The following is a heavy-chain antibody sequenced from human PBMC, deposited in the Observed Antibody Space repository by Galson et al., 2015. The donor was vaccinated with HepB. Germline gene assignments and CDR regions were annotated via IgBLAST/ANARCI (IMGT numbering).Heavy chain of an antibody. J-gene: IGHJ4*02. CDR1: GYTFTSYA. Sequence: SVKVSCKASGYTFTSYAMHWVRQAPGQRLEWMGWINAGNGNTKYSQKFQGRVTITRDTSASTAYMELSSLRSEDTAVYYCARDHSGYDSGGYDSSGYYFDYWGQGTLVTVSS. D-gene: IGHD3-22*01. CDR2: INAGNGNT. CDR3: ARDHSGYDSGGYDSSGYYFDY. V-gene: IGHV1-3*01.